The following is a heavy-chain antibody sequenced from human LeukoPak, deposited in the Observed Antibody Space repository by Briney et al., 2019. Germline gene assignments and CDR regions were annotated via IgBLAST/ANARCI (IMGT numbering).Heavy chain of an antibody. CDR3: AADVTWELYQLPNWFDP. Sequence: GTSVKVSCKASGFTFTSSAMQWVRQARGQRLEWIGWIVVGGGNTNYAQKFQERVTITRDMSTSTAYMELGSLRSEDTAVYYCAADVTWELYQLPNWFDPWGQGTLVTVSS. CDR2: IVVGGGNT. D-gene: IGHD2-2*01. CDR1: GFTFTSSA. J-gene: IGHJ5*02. V-gene: IGHV1-58*02.